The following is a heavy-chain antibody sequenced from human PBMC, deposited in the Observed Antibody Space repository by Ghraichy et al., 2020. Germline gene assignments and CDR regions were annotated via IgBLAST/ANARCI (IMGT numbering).Heavy chain of an antibody. V-gene: IGHV3-11*01. Sequence: GSLRLSCAASGFTFSDYYMSWIRQAPGKGLEWVSYISSSGSTIYYADSVKGRFTISRDNAKNSLYLQMNSLRAEDTAVYYCASSTVTPGAFDIWGQGTMVTVSS. CDR3: ASSTVTPGAFDI. CDR1: GFTFSDYY. D-gene: IGHD4-17*01. J-gene: IGHJ3*02. CDR2: ISSSGSTI.